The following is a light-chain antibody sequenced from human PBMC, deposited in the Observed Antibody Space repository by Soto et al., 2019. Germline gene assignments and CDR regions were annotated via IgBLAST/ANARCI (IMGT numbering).Light chain of an antibody. CDR2: KVS. V-gene: IGKV2-30*01. CDR1: QSLVYSDGNTY. Sequence: DVVMTQSPLSLPVTLGQPASISCRSSQSLVYSDGNTYLHWFQQRPGQSPRRLIHKVSIRDSGVPDRFSGSGSGTDFTLTISGLQPEDFASYYCQQSFSNVLTFGGGTKVDIK. J-gene: IGKJ4*01. CDR3: QQSFSNVLT.